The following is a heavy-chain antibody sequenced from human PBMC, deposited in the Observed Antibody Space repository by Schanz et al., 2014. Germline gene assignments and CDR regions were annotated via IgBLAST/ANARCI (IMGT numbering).Heavy chain of an antibody. CDR3: ARGGRTTYNYYYGMDV. J-gene: IGHJ6*02. V-gene: IGHV1-46*01. D-gene: IGHD1-1*01. Sequence: QVQLVQSGPEVKKPGASVKVSCKAFGYSFTTYFIHWVRLAPGQGFEWMGLISPSGGSTSYAQKFQGRVTMTRDTSTSTVFMELSGLTSEDTAVYYCARGGRTTYNYYYGMDVWGQGTTVTVSS. CDR2: ISPSGGST. CDR1: GYSFTTYF.